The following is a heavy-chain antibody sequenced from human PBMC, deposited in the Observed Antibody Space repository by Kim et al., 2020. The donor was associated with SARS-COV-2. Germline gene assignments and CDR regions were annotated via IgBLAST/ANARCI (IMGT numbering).Heavy chain of an antibody. CDR3: ASQVVITRRIDY. J-gene: IGHJ4*02. CDR1: GGSISSGSYY. CDR2: IYTSGST. D-gene: IGHD3-22*01. Sequence: SETLSLTCTVSGGSISSGSYYWSWIRQPAGKGLEWIGRIYTSGSTNYNPSLKSRVTISVDTSKNQFSLKLSSVTAADTAVYYCASQVVITRRIDYWGQGTLVTVSS. V-gene: IGHV4-61*02.